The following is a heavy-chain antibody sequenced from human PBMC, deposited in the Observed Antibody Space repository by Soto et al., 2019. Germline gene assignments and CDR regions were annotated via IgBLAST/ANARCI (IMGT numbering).Heavy chain of an antibody. CDR3: AXMGQWRVPGDYYYGMDV. CDR2: IYTGGGT. V-gene: IGHV3-53*01. J-gene: IGHJ6*02. D-gene: IGHD6-19*01. Sequence: GGSLRLSCAASGLTVSSNYMNWVRQAPGKGLEWVSLIYTGGGTYYADSVKGRFTVSRDNSKSTLYLQMNSLRAEDTAVYYCAXMGQWRVPGDYYYGMDVWGQGTSVTVSS. CDR1: GLTVSSNY.